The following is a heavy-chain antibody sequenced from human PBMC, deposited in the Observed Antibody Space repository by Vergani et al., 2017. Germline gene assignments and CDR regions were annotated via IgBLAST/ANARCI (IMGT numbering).Heavy chain of an antibody. CDR3: ARTGDYYGSGSYYFGWFDP. Sequence: QVQLQESGPGLVKPSQTLSLSCTVSGGSVRTSIGYYWTWIRQPAGKTLEWIGEIFSSGTTNYNPSLKSRVTISVDTSKNQFSLKLSSVTAADTAVYYCARTGDYYGSGSYYFGWFDPWGQGTLVTVSS. V-gene: IGHV4-61*02. D-gene: IGHD3-10*01. CDR1: GGSVRTSIGYY. J-gene: IGHJ5*02. CDR2: IFSSGTT.